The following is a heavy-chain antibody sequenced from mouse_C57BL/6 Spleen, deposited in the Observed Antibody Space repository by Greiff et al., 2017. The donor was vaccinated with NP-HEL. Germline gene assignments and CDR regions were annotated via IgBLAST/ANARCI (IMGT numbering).Heavy chain of an antibody. J-gene: IGHJ3*01. CDR2: FYPGSGSI. D-gene: IGHD1-1*01. V-gene: IGHV1-62-2*01. CDR3: ARHEALNYYGSSSWFAY. CDR1: GYTFTEYT. Sequence: VQLQQSGAELVKPGASVKLSCKASGYTFTEYTIHWVKQRSGQGLEWIGWFYPGSGSIKYKEKFKDKATLTADKSSSTVYMELSRLTSEDSAVYFCARHEALNYYGSSSWFAYWGQGTLVTVSA.